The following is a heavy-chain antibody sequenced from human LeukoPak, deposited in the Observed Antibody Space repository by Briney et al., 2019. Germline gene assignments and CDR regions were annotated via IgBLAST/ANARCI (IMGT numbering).Heavy chain of an antibody. V-gene: IGHV1-69*13. J-gene: IGHJ4*02. D-gene: IGHD3-10*01. CDR3: ARGNYYGSGSYGTASDY. CDR1: GGTFSSYA. CDR2: IIPIFGTA. Sequence: SVKVSCKASGGTFSSYAISWVRQAPGQGLEWMGGIIPIFGTANYAQKFQGRVTITADESTSTAYMELSSLRSEDTAVHYCARGNYYGSGSYGTASDYWGQGTLVTVSS.